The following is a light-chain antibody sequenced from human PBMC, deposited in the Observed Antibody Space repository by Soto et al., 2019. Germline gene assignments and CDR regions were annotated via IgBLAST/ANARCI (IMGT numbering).Light chain of an antibody. J-gene: IGKJ5*01. CDR1: QSVSSY. Sequence: EIVLTQSPATLSLSPLEIATLSCMASQSVSSYLAWYQQKPGQAPRLLIHDASSRATGISDRFTGSGSGTDFTLTITTLEPEDFAVYYCQQYGSSPRTFGLGTRLEIK. V-gene: IGKV3-20*01. CDR2: DAS. CDR3: QQYGSSPRT.